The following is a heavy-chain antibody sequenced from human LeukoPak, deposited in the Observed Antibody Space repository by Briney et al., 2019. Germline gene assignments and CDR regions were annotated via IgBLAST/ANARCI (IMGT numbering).Heavy chain of an antibody. CDR1: GYSFTTTW. J-gene: IGHJ4*02. Sequence: GESLKISCKGSGYSFTTTWIGWVRQMPGKGLEWMGIIYPGDSNTRYSPSFQGQVTISADKSISTAYLQWSSLKASDTAMYYCARLTSYYDSSGYFDYWGQGTLVTVSS. CDR3: ARLTSYYDSSGYFDY. CDR2: IYPGDSNT. V-gene: IGHV5-51*01. D-gene: IGHD3-22*01.